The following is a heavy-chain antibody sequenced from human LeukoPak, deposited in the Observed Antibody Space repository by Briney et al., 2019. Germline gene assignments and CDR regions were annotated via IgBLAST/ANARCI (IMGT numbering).Heavy chain of an antibody. V-gene: IGHV1-18*04. CDR1: GYTFTGYY. CDR2: ISPYSGNT. J-gene: IGHJ4*02. Sequence: ASVRVSCKASGYTFTGYYMHWVRQAPGQGLECMGWISPYSGNTDYAQKLQGRVTMTTDRSTTTAYMELRSLGSDDTAVYYCARTSGVSVAGSPYYFDFWGQGTLITVSS. CDR3: ARTSGVSVAGSPYYFDF. D-gene: IGHD6-13*01.